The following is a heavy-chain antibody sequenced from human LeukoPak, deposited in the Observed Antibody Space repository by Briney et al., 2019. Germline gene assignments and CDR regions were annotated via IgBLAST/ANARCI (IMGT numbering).Heavy chain of an antibody. J-gene: IGHJ5*02. CDR2: INPNSGGT. D-gene: IGHD5-18*01. V-gene: IGHV1-2*02. CDR1: GYTFTGYY. Sequence: ASVKVSCKASGYTFTGYYMHWARQAPGQGLEWMGWINPNSGGTNYAQKFQGRVTMTRDTSISTAYMELSRLRSDDTAVYYCARIGRGYSYGIGHTIGDNWFDPWGQGTLVTVSS. CDR3: ARIGRGYSYGIGHTIGDNWFDP.